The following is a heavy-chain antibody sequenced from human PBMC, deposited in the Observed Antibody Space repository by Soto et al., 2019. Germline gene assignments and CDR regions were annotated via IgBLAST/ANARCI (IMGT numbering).Heavy chain of an antibody. CDR3: ARDRSGWYSWFDP. CDR2: ISAYNGNT. J-gene: IGHJ5*02. Sequence: ASVKVSCKASGYTFTSYGISWVRQAPGQGLEWMGWISAYNGNTNYAQKLQGRVTMTTDTSTSTAYMELRRLTSDDTAVYYCARDRSGWYSWFDPWGQGTPVTVSS. CDR1: GYTFTSYG. V-gene: IGHV1-18*01. D-gene: IGHD6-19*01.